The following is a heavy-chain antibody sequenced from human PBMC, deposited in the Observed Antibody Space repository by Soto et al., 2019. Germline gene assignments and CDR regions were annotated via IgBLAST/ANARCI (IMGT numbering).Heavy chain of an antibody. Sequence: SLRLSCAASGFTFSSYAMSWVRQAPGKGLEWVSAISGSGGSTYYADSVKGRFTISRDNSKNTLYLQMNSLRAEDTAVYYCALHKRIKLRFLEWLGAFDIWGQGTMVTVSS. D-gene: IGHD3-3*01. CDR2: ISGSGGST. CDR1: GFTFSSYA. CDR3: ALHKRIKLRFLEWLGAFDI. J-gene: IGHJ3*02. V-gene: IGHV3-23*01.